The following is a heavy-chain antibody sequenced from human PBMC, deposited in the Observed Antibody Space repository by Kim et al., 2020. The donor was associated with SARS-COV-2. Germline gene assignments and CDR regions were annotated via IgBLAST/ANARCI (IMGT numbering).Heavy chain of an antibody. J-gene: IGHJ6*02. V-gene: IGHV3-7*01. CDR2: IKQDGSEK. D-gene: IGHD1-26*01. CDR1: GFTFSSYW. CDR3: ARDDTFSEAYYYYGMDV. Sequence: GGSLRLSCAASGFTFSSYWMSWVRQAPGKGLEWVANIKQDGSEKYYVDSVKGRFTISRDNAKNSLYLQMNSLRAEDTAVYYCARDDTFSEAYYYYGMDVWGQGTTVTVSS.